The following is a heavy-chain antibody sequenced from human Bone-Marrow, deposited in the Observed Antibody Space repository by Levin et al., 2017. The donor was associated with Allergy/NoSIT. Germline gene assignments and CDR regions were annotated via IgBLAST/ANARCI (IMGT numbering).Heavy chain of an antibody. CDR3: ARFGGCSGGSCR. Sequence: GESLKISCAASGFTFSSYSMNWVRQAPGKGLEWVSSISSSSSYIYYADSVKGRFTISRDNAKNSLYLQMNSLRAEDTAVYYCARFGGCSGGSCRWGQGTLVTVSS. J-gene: IGHJ4*02. V-gene: IGHV3-21*01. CDR2: ISSSSSYI. CDR1: GFTFSSYS. D-gene: IGHD2-15*01.